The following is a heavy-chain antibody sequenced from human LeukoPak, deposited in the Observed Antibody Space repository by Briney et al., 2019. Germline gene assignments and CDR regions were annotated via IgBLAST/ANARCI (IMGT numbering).Heavy chain of an antibody. Sequence: GGSLRLSCTASGFTFSAYWMNWVRQAPGKGLVWVSRIGSDGGSTTYADSVKGRFTISRDNAKNTMYLQMTSLRADDTAVYYCARGGSGNFYYWGQGTLVTVSS. J-gene: IGHJ4*02. V-gene: IGHV3-74*03. D-gene: IGHD1-26*01. CDR3: ARGGSGNFYY. CDR2: IGSDGGST. CDR1: GFTFSAYW.